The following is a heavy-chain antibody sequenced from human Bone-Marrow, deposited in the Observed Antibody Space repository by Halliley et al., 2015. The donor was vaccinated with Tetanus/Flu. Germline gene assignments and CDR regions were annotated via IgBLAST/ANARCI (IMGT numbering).Heavy chain of an antibody. J-gene: IGHJ4*02. V-gene: IGHV3-73*01. D-gene: IGHD3-22*01. CDR2: IIYAT. CDR3: AREDPSRGHYKA. CDR1: GFSFRGSA. Sequence: SLRLSCAASGFSFRGSAMHWVRQAPGKGLAWVGRIIYATADGASVKGRFRSSRDDARNMGYLQMKRLKTEDTGVYYCAREDPSRGHYKAWGRGSLVTVSS.